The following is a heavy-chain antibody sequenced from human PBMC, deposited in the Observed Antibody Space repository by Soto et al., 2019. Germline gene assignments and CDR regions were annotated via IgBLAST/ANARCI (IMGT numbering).Heavy chain of an antibody. Sequence: QVQLVESGGGVVQPGRSLRLSCAASGFTFSSYAMHWVRQAPGKGLEWVAVISYDGSNKYYADSVKGRFTISRDNSKNTLYLQMNSLRDEDTSVYYFARDGYNIRYYYYYDGMDVWGQGTTVTVSS. D-gene: IGHD5-12*01. CDR1: GFTFSSYA. J-gene: IGHJ6*02. CDR2: ISYDGSNK. CDR3: ARDGYNIRYYYYYDGMDV. V-gene: IGHV3-30-3*01.